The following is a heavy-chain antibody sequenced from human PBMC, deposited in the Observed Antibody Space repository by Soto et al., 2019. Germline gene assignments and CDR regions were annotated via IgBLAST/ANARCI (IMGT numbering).Heavy chain of an antibody. J-gene: IGHJ4*02. V-gene: IGHV4-39*01. CDR1: GGSISGSYYT. D-gene: IGHD1-20*01. Sequence: SETLSLTCAVSGGSISGSYYTWGWLRQSRGKGPGWIGSLCYTVCTSYNPSLESRVSVSVDTSKDQFSLKVRGVSAADTAVYYYATSQKGYNWNYLDHWGEGAMVTV. CDR3: ATSQKGYNWNYLDH. CDR2: LCYTVCT.